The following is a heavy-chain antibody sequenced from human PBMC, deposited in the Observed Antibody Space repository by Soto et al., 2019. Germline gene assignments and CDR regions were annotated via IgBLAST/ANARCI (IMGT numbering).Heavy chain of an antibody. Sequence: PGGSLRLSCEASGFTFSSYAMSWVRQAQGKGLEWVSAISGSGGSTYYADSVKGRFTISRDNSKNTLYLQMNSLRAEDTAVYYCAKGHQSSSWPFDYWGQGTLVTVSS. D-gene: IGHD6-13*01. CDR1: GFTFSSYA. CDR3: AKGHQSSSWPFDY. CDR2: ISGSGGST. J-gene: IGHJ4*02. V-gene: IGHV3-23*01.